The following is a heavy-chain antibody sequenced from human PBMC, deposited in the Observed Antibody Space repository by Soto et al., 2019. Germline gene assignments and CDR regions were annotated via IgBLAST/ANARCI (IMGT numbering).Heavy chain of an antibody. CDR3: AKAKVYNWRRGADY. CDR1: GFTFSGYA. D-gene: IGHD1-20*01. V-gene: IGHV3-23*01. CDR2: ISNNSGGRT. J-gene: IGHJ4*02. Sequence: GGSLRLSCAASGFTFSGYAMGWVRQAPGKGLEWVSDISNNSGGRTYYADSVKGRFSISRDNSKNTLYLEMNSLRAEDTAVYYCAKAKVYNWRRGADYWGQGTLVTVSS.